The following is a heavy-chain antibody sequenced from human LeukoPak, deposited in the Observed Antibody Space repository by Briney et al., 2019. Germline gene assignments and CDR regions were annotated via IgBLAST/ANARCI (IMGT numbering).Heavy chain of an antibody. CDR2: ISSSSSYI. CDR1: GFTFSSYS. CDR3: ARDGNYYDSSGYYSPGVDPLDY. V-gene: IGHV3-21*01. Sequence: GGSLRLSCAASGFTFSSYSMNWVRQAPGKGLEWVSSISSSSSYIYYADSVKGRFTISRDNAKNSLYLQMNSPRAEDTAVYYCARDGNYYDSSGYYSPGVDPLDYWGQGTLVTVSS. J-gene: IGHJ4*02. D-gene: IGHD3-22*01.